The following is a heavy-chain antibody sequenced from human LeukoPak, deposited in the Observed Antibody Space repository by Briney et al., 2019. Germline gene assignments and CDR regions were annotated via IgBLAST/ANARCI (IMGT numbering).Heavy chain of an antibody. Sequence: SETLSLTCSVSGGSISSYYWSWIRQPPGKGLEWIGYIYHSGSTYYNPSLKSRVTISVDRSKNQFSLMLSSVTAADTAVYYCARAGIVVVTHFDYWGQGTLVTVSS. CDR3: ARAGIVVVTHFDY. J-gene: IGHJ4*02. CDR1: GGSISSYY. V-gene: IGHV4-59*12. D-gene: IGHD3-22*01. CDR2: IYHSGST.